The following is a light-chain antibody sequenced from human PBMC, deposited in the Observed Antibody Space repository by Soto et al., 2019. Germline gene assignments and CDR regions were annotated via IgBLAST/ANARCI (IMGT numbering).Light chain of an antibody. CDR2: DAS. V-gene: IGKV1-33*01. Sequence: DTQMTQSPSSLSASVGDRVTITCQASRDITDYLNWYQQKPGKAPKLLIYDASNLETGVPSRFSGSGSGTDFTLTITSLQPEDIATYYCQQFDNAPLTFGGGTKVDIK. CDR3: QQFDNAPLT. J-gene: IGKJ4*01. CDR1: RDITDY.